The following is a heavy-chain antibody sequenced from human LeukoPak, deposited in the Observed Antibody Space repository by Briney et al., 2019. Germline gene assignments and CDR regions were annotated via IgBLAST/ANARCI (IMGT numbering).Heavy chain of an antibody. V-gene: IGHV3-48*03. CDR1: GFTFSYYD. Sequence: PGGSLRLSCAASGFTFSYYDMNWVRQAPGKGLEWVLYISGSGSTIYYADSVRGRFIISRDNAKNSLYLQVNSLRAEDTAVYHCVLVAAAGLMENSYYGMDVWGQGTTVTVSS. J-gene: IGHJ6*02. CDR3: VLVAAAGLMENSYYGMDV. CDR2: ISGSGSTI. D-gene: IGHD6-13*01.